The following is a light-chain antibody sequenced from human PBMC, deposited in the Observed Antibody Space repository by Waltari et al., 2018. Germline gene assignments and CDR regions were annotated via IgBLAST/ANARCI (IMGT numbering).Light chain of an antibody. J-gene: IGKJ4*01. CDR3: QQYYNTPLT. CDR2: WAS. CDR1: ESVLYRSNNKNH. Sequence: DIVMTQSPESLAVSLGERATISCKTRESVLYRSNNKNHLAWYQQKPGQPPRLLLYWASTRESGVPDRFIGSGSETDFTLTVTSLQAEDVAVYYCQQYYNTPLTFGGGTKVEVK. V-gene: IGKV4-1*01.